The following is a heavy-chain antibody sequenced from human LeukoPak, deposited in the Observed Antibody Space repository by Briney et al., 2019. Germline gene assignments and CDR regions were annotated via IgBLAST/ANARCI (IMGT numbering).Heavy chain of an antibody. D-gene: IGHD6-13*01. CDR1: GFTFSNYA. CDR3: AKGDRNSAAAGTGYDY. J-gene: IGHJ4*02. CDR2: ISGRGGST. Sequence: GGSLRLSCTASGFTFSNYAMSWVRQAPGKGLEWVSVISGRGGSTYYADSVKGRFTISRDDSKNTLYVQMNSMRGEDTALYFCAKGDRNSAAAGTGYDYWGQGTRVTVSS. V-gene: IGHV3-23*01.